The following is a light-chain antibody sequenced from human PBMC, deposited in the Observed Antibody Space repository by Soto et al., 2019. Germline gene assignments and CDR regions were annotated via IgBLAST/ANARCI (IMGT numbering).Light chain of an antibody. CDR3: QHYYGYSRT. CDR2: KAS. J-gene: IGKJ2*01. CDR1: QNIDIW. V-gene: IGKV1-5*03. Sequence: DIQMTQSPSTLSASVGDRVTITCRASQNIDIWLAWYQQKPGKAPKHLIYKASDLESGVPSRFSGSRSGTEFTLTISSLQPDDSATYYCQHYYGYSRTFGQGTKLEIK.